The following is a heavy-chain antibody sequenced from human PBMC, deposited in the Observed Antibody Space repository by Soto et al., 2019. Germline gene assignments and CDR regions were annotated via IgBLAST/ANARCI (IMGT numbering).Heavy chain of an antibody. CDR1: GYTFRSYI. Sequence: QVQLVQSGAEVKKPGASVKVSCEASGYTFRSYIMHWVRQAPGQGLEWMGWINAGNGNTEYSQKFQGRVTITRDTSASTAYMELSSLRSEDTAVYYCARDDEGGNYYGDFDYWGQGTLVTVSS. D-gene: IGHD1-26*01. J-gene: IGHJ4*02. CDR3: ARDDEGGNYYGDFDY. CDR2: INAGNGNT. V-gene: IGHV1-3*01.